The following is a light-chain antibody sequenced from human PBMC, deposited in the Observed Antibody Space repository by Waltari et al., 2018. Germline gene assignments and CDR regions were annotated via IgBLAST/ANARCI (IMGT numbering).Light chain of an antibody. Sequence: DIVMTQSPLSLSVTPGEPASISCRSSQNLLRSTGYNFVDWYLQKPGQPPRLLISLSSDRVSGIPGRISGSGTCTEYTLKISSVEAEDVGSYYGMQALHTPTTFGPGTKVDIK. CDR3: MQALHTPTT. CDR2: LSS. CDR1: QNLLRSTGYNF. V-gene: IGKV2-28*01. J-gene: IGKJ3*01.